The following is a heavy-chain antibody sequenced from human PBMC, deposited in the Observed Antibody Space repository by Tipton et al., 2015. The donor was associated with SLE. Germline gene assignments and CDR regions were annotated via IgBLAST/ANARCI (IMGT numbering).Heavy chain of an antibody. CDR3: AKGSGYYYDAGDAFDI. CDR1: GFTFSSYA. Sequence: GSLRLSCAASGFTFSSYAMSWVRQAPGKGLEWVSYISSSSSTIYYADSVKGRFTISRDNAKNSLYLQMNSLRAEDTAVYYCAKGSGYYYDAGDAFDIWGQGTMVTVSS. J-gene: IGHJ3*02. D-gene: IGHD3-10*01. V-gene: IGHV3-48*01. CDR2: ISSSSSTI.